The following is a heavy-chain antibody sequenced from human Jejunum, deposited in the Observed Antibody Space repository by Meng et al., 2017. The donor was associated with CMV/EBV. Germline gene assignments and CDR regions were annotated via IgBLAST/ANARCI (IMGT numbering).Heavy chain of an antibody. V-gene: IGHV1-69*01. CDR1: TFRSFA. CDR3: ARDVRGSGRLEYYYGMDV. Sequence: TFRSFAISWVRQARGQGLEWMGAILPMFGTTKYAQKFQGRVTITADDSTSTAYMEVSSLRSEDTAVYTCARDVRGSGRLEYYYGMDVWGQGTTVTVSS. J-gene: IGHJ6*02. CDR2: ILPMFGTT. D-gene: IGHD2-15*01.